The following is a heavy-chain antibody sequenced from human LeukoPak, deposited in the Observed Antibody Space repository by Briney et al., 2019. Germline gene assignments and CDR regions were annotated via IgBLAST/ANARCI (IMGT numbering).Heavy chain of an antibody. CDR2: FDPEDGET. CDR3: ATEALYYGDYVNYFDY. Sequence: ASVKVSCKVSGYTLTELSMHWVRQAPGKGLEWVGGFDPEDGETIYAQKFQGRVTMTEDTSTDTAYMELSSLRSEDTAVYYCATEALYYGDYVNYFDYWGQGTLVTVSS. J-gene: IGHJ4*02. V-gene: IGHV1-24*01. CDR1: GYTLTELS. D-gene: IGHD4-17*01.